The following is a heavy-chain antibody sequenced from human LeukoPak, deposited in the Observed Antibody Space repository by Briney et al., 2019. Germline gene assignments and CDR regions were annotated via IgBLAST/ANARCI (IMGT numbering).Heavy chain of an antibody. V-gene: IGHV4-4*07. J-gene: IGHJ4*02. Sequence: SETLSLTCTVSGGSISSYYWSWIRQPAGKGLEWIGRIYTSGSTNYNPSLKSRVTMSVDTSKNQFSLKLSSVTAADTAPYYCARDHKGRYCSSTSCKYFDYWGQGTLVTVSS. CDR2: IYTSGST. CDR3: ARDHKGRYCSSTSCKYFDY. D-gene: IGHD2-2*01. CDR1: GGSISSYY.